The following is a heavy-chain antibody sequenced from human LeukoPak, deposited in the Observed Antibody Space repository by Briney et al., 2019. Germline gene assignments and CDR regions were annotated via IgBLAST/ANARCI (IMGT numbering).Heavy chain of an antibody. CDR1: GFTFSSYG. D-gene: IGHD6-13*01. CDR2: ISGSGGST. V-gene: IGHV3-23*01. Sequence: GGSLRLSCAASGFTFSSYGMHWVRQAPGKGLEWVSAISGSGGSTYYADSVKGRFTISRDNSKNTLFLQMNSLRAEDTAAYYCAKGGSSWSSFDYWGQGTLVTVSS. J-gene: IGHJ4*02. CDR3: AKGGSSWSSFDY.